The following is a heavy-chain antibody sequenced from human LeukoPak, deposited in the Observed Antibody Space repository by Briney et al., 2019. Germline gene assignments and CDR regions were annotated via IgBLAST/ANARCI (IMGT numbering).Heavy chain of an antibody. J-gene: IGHJ4*02. Sequence: SGGSLRLSCAASGFTFSDYYMTWIRQAPGKGLEWVSYISSSGSSIYYADSLKGRFTISRDNAKNSLYLQMTSLRAEDTAVYYCARSSYSSSSYFDYWGQGTLVTVSS. CDR2: ISSSGSSI. V-gene: IGHV3-11*01. CDR1: GFTFSDYY. CDR3: ARSSYSSSSYFDY. D-gene: IGHD6-6*01.